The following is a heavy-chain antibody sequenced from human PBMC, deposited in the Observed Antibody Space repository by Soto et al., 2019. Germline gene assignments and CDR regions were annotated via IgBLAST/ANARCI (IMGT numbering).Heavy chain of an antibody. D-gene: IGHD6-13*01. CDR3: VVQQNLPWVNY. V-gene: IGHV5-51*01. CDR2: TYPGDSDT. J-gene: IGHJ4*02. CDR1: GYSFTGYW. Sequence: LKISCTGSGYSFTGYWIGWVRQMPGKGLEWMGITYPGDSDTRYSPSFQGRVTISADKSINTAYLQWSSLKASDTAMYYCVVQQNLPWVNYWGQGTLVTVSS.